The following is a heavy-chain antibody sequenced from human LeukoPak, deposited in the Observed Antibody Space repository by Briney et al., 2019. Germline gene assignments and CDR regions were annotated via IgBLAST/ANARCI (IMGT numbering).Heavy chain of an antibody. J-gene: IGHJ4*02. V-gene: IGHV3-15*01. CDR3: TTVANGGDFDY. D-gene: IGHD3-16*01. Sequence: SWVRQAPGKGLEWVGRIKSKTDGGTTDYAAPVKGRFTISRDDSKNTLYLQMNSLETEDTAVYYCTTVANGGDFDYWGQGTLVTVSS. CDR2: IKSKTDGGTT.